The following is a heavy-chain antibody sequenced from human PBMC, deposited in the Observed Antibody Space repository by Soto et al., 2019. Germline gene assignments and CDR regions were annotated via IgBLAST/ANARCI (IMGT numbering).Heavy chain of an antibody. D-gene: IGHD4-4*01. CDR2: IIPIFGTA. V-gene: IGHV1-69*12. CDR1: GGTFSSYA. CDR3: ARSRRGDYSSSLGMDV. Sequence: QVQLVQSGAEVKKPGSSVKVSCKASGGTFSSYAISWVRQAPGQGLEWMGGIIPIFGTANYAQKFQGRVTITADESTSTAYMERSSLRSEDTAVYYCARSRRGDYSSSLGMDVWGQGTTVTVSS. J-gene: IGHJ6*02.